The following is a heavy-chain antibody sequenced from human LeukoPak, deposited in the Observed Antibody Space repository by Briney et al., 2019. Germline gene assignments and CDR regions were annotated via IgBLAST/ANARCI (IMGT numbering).Heavy chain of an antibody. V-gene: IGHV4-34*01. Sequence: SETLSLTCAVYGGSFSGYYWSWIRQPPGKGLEWIGEINHSGSTNYNPSLKSRVTISVDTSKNQFSLKLGTVTAADTDVYYCARGYFEWLVYDYWGQGTLVTVSS. J-gene: IGHJ4*02. D-gene: IGHD3-9*01. CDR2: INHSGST. CDR3: ARGYFEWLVYDY. CDR1: GGSFSGYY.